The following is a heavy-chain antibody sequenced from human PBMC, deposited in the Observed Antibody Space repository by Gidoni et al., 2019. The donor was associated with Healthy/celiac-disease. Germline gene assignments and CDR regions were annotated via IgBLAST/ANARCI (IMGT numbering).Heavy chain of an antibody. CDR3: AKIEYCSSTSCYAEDY. CDR1: GFTFSSYG. V-gene: IGHV3-30*18. J-gene: IGHJ4*02. Sequence: QVQLVESGGGVVQPRRSLRLSCAASGFTFSSYGMHWVRQAPGKGLEWVAVISYDGSNKYYADSVKGRFTISRDNSKNTLYLQMNSLRAEDTAVYYCAKIEYCSSTSCYAEDYWGQGTLVTVSS. CDR2: ISYDGSNK. D-gene: IGHD2-2*01.